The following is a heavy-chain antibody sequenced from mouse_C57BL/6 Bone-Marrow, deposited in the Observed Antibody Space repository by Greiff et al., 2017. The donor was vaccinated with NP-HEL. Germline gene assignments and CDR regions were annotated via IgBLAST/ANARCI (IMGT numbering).Heavy chain of an antibody. CDR3: TTTYYSKECAY. CDR2: IDPENGDT. CDR1: GFTITDDY. J-gene: IGHJ3*01. D-gene: IGHD2-5*01. Sequence: EVQLQQSGAELVRPGASVKLSCTASGFTITDDYMHWVKQRPEQGLEWIGWIDPENGDTEYASKFQGKATITADTSSNTAYLQLSSLTSEDTAVYYCTTTYYSKECAYWGQGTLVTVSA. V-gene: IGHV14-4*01.